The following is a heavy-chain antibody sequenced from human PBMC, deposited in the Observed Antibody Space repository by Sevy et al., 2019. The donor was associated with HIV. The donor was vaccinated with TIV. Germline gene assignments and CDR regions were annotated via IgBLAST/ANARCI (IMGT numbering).Heavy chain of an antibody. Sequence: GGSLRLSCAASGFTFSSYAMSWVRQAPGKGLEWVSAISGSGGSTYYADSVKGRFTISRDNSKNTLYLQMNSLRAEDTAVYYCAKGPMGDRSGYYLLSPFDYWGQGTLVTVSS. CDR1: GFTFSSYA. J-gene: IGHJ4*02. CDR2: ISGSGGST. D-gene: IGHD3-22*01. CDR3: AKGPMGDRSGYYLLSPFDY. V-gene: IGHV3-23*01.